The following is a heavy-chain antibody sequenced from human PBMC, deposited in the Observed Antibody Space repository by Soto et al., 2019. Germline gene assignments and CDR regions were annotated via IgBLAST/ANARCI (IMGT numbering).Heavy chain of an antibody. Sequence: GESLKISCKGSGYSFATSWIGWVRQMPGKGLEWMGIIYPADSEAKYSPSFQGQVTISADKSISAAYLQRSSLKASDTAMYYCARHLSSGRGNNYYSGMDVWGQGTTVTVSS. V-gene: IGHV5-51*01. J-gene: IGHJ6*02. CDR3: ARHLSSGRGNNYYSGMDV. CDR1: GYSFATSW. CDR2: IYPADSEA. D-gene: IGHD6-19*01.